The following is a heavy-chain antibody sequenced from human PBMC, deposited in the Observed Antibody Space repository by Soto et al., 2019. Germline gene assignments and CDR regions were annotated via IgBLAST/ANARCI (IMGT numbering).Heavy chain of an antibody. D-gene: IGHD6-13*01. V-gene: IGHV3-30-3*01. J-gene: IGHJ4*02. CDR3: ARGKYSSSWYLFDY. Sequence: QVQLVESGGGVVQPGRSLRLSCAASGFTFSSHTIHWVRQAPGKGLEWVAVISSDGSSEYYADSVKGRFTISRDKSKNTLYLQMNSLRVEDTAVYYCARGKYSSSWYLFDYWGQGTLVTVSS. CDR2: ISSDGSSE. CDR1: GFTFSSHT.